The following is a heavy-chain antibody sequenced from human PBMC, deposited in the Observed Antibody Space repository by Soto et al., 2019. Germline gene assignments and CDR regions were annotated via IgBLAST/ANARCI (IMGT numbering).Heavy chain of an antibody. Sequence: GGSLRLSCAASGFTFSNYAMHWVRQAPGKGLEWVAVISYDGSNKYYADSVKGRFTISRDNSKNTLYLQMNSLGLEDTAVYSCARGNLVVNATIAHTPDSWGLGTMVTVSS. CDR2: ISYDGSNK. V-gene: IGHV3-30-3*01. CDR3: ARGNLVVNATIAHTPDS. J-gene: IGHJ4*02. CDR1: GFTFSNYA. D-gene: IGHD2-21*01.